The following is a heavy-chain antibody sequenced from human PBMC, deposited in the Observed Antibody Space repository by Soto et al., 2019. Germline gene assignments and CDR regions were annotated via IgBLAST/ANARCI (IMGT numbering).Heavy chain of an antibody. D-gene: IGHD4-17*01. J-gene: IGHJ4*01. CDR3: ATFNGDSIDY. CDR2: INHSGST. V-gene: IGHV4-34*01. CDR1: GGSFSGYY. Sequence: SETLSLTCAVYGGSFSGYYWTWIRQPPGKGLEWIGEINHSGSTNYNPSLKSPVTISVDTSKNQFSLKLSSVTAADTAVYYCATFNGDSIDYWGHGTLVTVSS.